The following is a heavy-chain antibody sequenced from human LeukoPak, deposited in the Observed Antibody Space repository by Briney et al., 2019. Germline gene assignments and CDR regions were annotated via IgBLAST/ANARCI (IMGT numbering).Heavy chain of an antibody. J-gene: IGHJ4*02. Sequence: GGSLRLSXAASGFTFSGSAMHWVRQASGKGLEWVGRIRSKANSYATAYAASVKGRFTISRDDSKNTAYLQMNSLKTEDTAVYYCTRQGGYCSSTSCYVGYWGQGTLVTVSS. CDR3: TRQGGYCSSTSCYVGY. V-gene: IGHV3-73*01. D-gene: IGHD2-2*01. CDR2: IRSKANSYAT. CDR1: GFTFSGSA.